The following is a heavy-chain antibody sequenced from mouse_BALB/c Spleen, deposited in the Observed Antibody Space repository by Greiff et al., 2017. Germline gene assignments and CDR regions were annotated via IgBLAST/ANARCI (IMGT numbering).Heavy chain of an antibody. V-gene: IGHV5-6-4*01. D-gene: IGHD2-4*01. Sequence: DVKLVESGGGLVKPGGSLKLSCAASGFTFSSYAMSWVRQTPEKRLEWVASISSGGSYTYYPDSVKGRFTISRDNAKNTLYLQMSSLKSEDTAMYYCTRGYDYDTAMDYWGQGTSVTVSS. CDR1: GFTFSSYA. CDR2: ISSGGSYT. J-gene: IGHJ4*01. CDR3: TRGYDYDTAMDY.